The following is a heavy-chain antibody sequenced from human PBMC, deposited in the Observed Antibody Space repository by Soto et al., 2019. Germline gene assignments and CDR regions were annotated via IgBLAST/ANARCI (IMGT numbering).Heavy chain of an antibody. CDR2: INSDGSFT. Sequence: QLVESGGGLVQPGGSLRLSCAASGFTFSSFWMHWVRQVPGKGLVWVSRINSDGSFTTYADSVKGRFTISRDNAKNTLFLQMNSLRAEDTAVYYCARGPDVFNAVDYWGRGTLFTVSS. CDR1: GFTFSSFW. J-gene: IGHJ4*02. V-gene: IGHV3-74*01. CDR3: ARGPDVFNAVDY.